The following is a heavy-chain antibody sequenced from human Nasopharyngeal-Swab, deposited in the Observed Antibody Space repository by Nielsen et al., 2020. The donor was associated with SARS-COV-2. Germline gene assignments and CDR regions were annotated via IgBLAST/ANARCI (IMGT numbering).Heavy chain of an antibody. CDR3: AKAPYLRGLDV. J-gene: IGHJ6*02. CDR2: ISGGGENT. CDR1: GFTLSTYA. D-gene: IGHD2-21*01. V-gene: IGHV3-23*01. Sequence: GGSLRLSCVASGFTLSTYAMTWVRQAPGKGPEWVSSISGGGENTYYADSVKGRFTISRDNSKNTLYLQMNSLRVEDTAVYYCAKAPYLRGLDVWGQGTTVTVSS.